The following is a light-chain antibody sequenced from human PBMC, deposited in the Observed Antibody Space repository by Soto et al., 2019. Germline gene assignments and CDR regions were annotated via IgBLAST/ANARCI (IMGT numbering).Light chain of an antibody. J-gene: IGKJ1*01. V-gene: IGKV1-39*01. Sequence: DIQMTQSPSSLSASVGDRVTITCRASQSISSYLNWYQQKPGKAPKLLIYAASGLHSGVPSTFRASGSGTAFTLTISSLQPEDFATYYCQQSYSTAWTCGQGTKADIK. CDR2: AAS. CDR3: QQSYSTAWT. CDR1: QSISSY.